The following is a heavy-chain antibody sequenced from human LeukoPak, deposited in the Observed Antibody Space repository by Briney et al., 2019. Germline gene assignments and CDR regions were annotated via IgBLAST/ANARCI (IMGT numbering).Heavy chain of an antibody. CDR3: ARDPYYGDYVV. Sequence: GGSLRLSCAASGFTFSSYEMNWVRQAPGKGLEWVSYISSSGSTIYYADSVKGRFTISRDNAKNSLYLQMNSLRAEDTAVYYCARDPYYGDYVVWGQGTLVTISS. J-gene: IGHJ4*02. CDR1: GFTFSSYE. V-gene: IGHV3-48*03. CDR2: ISSSGSTI. D-gene: IGHD4-17*01.